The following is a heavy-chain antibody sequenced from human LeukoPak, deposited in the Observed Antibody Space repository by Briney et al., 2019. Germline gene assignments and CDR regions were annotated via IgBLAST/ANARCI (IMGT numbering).Heavy chain of an antibody. J-gene: IGHJ4*02. CDR2: ISYDGSNK. Sequence: GGSLRLSCAASGFTFSSYAMHWVRQAPGKGLEWVAVISYDGSNKYYADSVKGRFTISRDNSKNTLYLQMNSLRAEDTAVYYCARVSTDFWSGYLGYWGQGTLVTVSS. CDR1: GFTFSSYA. CDR3: ARVSTDFWSGYLGY. D-gene: IGHD3-3*01. V-gene: IGHV3-30-3*01.